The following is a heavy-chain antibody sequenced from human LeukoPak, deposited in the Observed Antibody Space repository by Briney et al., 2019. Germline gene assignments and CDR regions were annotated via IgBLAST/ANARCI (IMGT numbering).Heavy chain of an antibody. Sequence: GRSLRLSCAVSGFTFSNYGMHWVRQAPGKGLEWVAFISYDGINKYSADSVKGRFTISRDNSKNTLYLQMNSLSAEDTAVYYCASCGYVLFDYWGQGTLVTVSS. CDR3: ASCGYVLFDY. CDR1: GFTFSNYG. J-gene: IGHJ4*02. V-gene: IGHV3-30*03. D-gene: IGHD5-12*01. CDR2: ISYDGINK.